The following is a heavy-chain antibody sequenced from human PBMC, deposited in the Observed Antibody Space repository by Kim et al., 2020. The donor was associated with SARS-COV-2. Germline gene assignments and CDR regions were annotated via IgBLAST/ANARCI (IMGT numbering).Heavy chain of an antibody. V-gene: IGHV3-64*01. CDR3: ASRSAAILYGMDV. Sequence: GGSLRLSCAASGFTFSSYAMHWVRQAPGKGLEYVSAISSNGGSTHYANSVKGRFTISRDNSKNTLYLQMGSLRAEDMAVYYCASRSAAILYGMDVWGQGT. J-gene: IGHJ6*02. D-gene: IGHD2-2*01. CDR2: ISSNGGST. CDR1: GFTFSSYA.